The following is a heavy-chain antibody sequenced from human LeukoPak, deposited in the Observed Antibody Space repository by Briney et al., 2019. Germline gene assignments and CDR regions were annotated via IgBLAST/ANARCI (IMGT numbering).Heavy chain of an antibody. CDR1: GGSISSYY. Sequence: SETLSLTCTVSGGSISSYYWSWIRQPPGKGLEWIGFIYYSGSTNYNPSLKSRVTILVDTSKNQFSLKLNSVTAADTAVYYCARESPGPWGQGTLVTVSS. J-gene: IGHJ5*02. CDR3: ARESPGP. V-gene: IGHV4-59*01. CDR2: IYYSGST. D-gene: IGHD2-8*02.